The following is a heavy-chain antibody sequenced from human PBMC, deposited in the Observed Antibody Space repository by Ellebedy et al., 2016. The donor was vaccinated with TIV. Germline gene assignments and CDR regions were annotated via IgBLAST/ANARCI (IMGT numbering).Heavy chain of an antibody. Sequence: GESLKISCVASGFPFSDYAIHWVRQAPGKGLEWVALISSDGSREDYKDSVRGRFTISRDNSKSTLYLQMNSLRAEDTAVYYCAKAKDGDRILDYWGQGTLVTVSS. CDR2: ISSDGSRE. CDR1: GFPFSDYA. J-gene: IGHJ4*02. D-gene: IGHD5-24*01. CDR3: AKAKDGDRILDY. V-gene: IGHV3-30-3*01.